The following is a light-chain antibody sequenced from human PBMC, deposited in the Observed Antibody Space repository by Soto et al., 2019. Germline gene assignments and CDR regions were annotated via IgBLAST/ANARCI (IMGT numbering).Light chain of an antibody. Sequence: QSVLTQPPSVSAAPGQKVTISCSGSSSNIGNNYVSWYQQLPGTAPKPLIYDNNKRPSGIPDRFSGSKSGTSATLGITGLQTGDEADYYCGTWDSSLSADVVFGGGTKLTVL. CDR1: SSNIGNNY. CDR3: GTWDSSLSADVV. J-gene: IGLJ2*01. CDR2: DNN. V-gene: IGLV1-51*01.